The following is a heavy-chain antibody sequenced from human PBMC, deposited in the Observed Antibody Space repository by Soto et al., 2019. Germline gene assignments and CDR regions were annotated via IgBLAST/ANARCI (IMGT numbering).Heavy chain of an antibody. CDR3: ARGPYYGSGSRDAFDI. CDR1: GYTFTSYD. D-gene: IGHD3-10*01. J-gene: IGHJ3*02. CDR2: MNPNSGNT. Sequence: ASVKVSCKASGYTFTSYDINWVRQATGQGLEWMGWMNPNSGNTGYAQKFQGRVTMTRNTSISTAYMELSNLRSEDTAVYYCARGPYYGSGSRDAFDICGQGTMVTVSS. V-gene: IGHV1-8*01.